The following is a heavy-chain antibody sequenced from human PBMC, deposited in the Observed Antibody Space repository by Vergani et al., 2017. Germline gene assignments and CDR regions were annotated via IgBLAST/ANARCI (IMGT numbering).Heavy chain of an antibody. Sequence: QVQLQESGPGLVKPSQTLSLTCTVSGGSISSGSYYWSWIRQPAGKGLEWIGRIYTSGSTNYNPSLKSRVTISVDNSKNQFSLKLTSVTAADTAVYYCARGGTGXLDYWGQGTLVIVSS. CDR3: ARGGTGXLDY. D-gene: IGHD7-27*01. CDR1: GGSISSGSYY. V-gene: IGHV4-61*02. J-gene: IGHJ4*02. CDR2: IYTSGST.